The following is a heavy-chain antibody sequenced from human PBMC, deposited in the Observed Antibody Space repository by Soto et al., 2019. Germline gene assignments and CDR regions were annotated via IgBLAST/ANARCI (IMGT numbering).Heavy chain of an antibody. CDR3: ASRLIDNWNQGHALDF. CDR1: GGSVSSGNYF. D-gene: IGHD1-20*01. J-gene: IGHJ3*01. V-gene: IGHV4-39*01. Sequence: QLQLQESGPGLVKPAETLSLNCAASGGSVSSGNYFWGWILQPPGKGLEWIGNIYYNGDTNYSPTVKSRVTMSVDTAQNKFSLRLPSVTAADTAVYYCASRLIDNWNQGHALDFWGQGTLVTVSS. CDR2: IYYNGDT.